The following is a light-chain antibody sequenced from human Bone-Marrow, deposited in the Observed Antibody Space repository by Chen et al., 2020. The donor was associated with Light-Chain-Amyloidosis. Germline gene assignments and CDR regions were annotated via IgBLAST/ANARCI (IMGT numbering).Light chain of an antibody. V-gene: IGKV3-11*01. Sequence: EIVLTQSPGTLSLSPGERATLSCRASQSVSSSLAWYQHKPGQAPMLRSYDASDRATGVPARFSGSWSGTDFTLTSSGLEPEDFAVYYCQHRSNWPPMYTVGQGTKLEIK. CDR3: QHRSNWPPMYT. J-gene: IGKJ2*01. CDR1: QSVSSS. CDR2: DAS.